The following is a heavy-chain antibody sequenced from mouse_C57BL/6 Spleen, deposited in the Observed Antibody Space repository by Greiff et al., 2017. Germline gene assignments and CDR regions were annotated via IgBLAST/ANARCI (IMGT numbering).Heavy chain of an antibody. V-gene: IGHV1-74*01. CDR1: GYTFTSYW. J-gene: IGHJ3*01. Sequence: QVQLQQPGAELVKPGASVKVSCKASGYTFTSYWMHWVKQRPGQGLEWIGRIHPSDSDTNYNQKFKGKATLTVDKSSSTAYMQLSSLTSEDSAVYYCAIKGTHDYDGPFAYWGQGTLVTVSA. CDR2: IHPSDSDT. CDR3: AIKGTHDYDGPFAY. D-gene: IGHD2-4*01.